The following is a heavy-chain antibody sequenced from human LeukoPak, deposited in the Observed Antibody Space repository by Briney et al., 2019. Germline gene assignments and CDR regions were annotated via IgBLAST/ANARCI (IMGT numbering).Heavy chain of an antibody. J-gene: IGHJ4*02. Sequence: SGGSLRLSCAASGFTFSSYAMSWVRQAPGKGLEWVSAISGSGGSTYYADSVKGRFTISRDNSKNTLYLQMNSLRAEDTAVYYCAKDPGGTYYYDSSGYHDYWGQGTLVTVSS. CDR1: GFTFSSYA. D-gene: IGHD3-22*01. V-gene: IGHV3-23*01. CDR3: AKDPGGTYYYDSSGYHDY. CDR2: ISGSGGST.